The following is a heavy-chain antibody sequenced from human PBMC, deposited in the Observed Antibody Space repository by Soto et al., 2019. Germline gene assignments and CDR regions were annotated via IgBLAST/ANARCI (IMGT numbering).Heavy chain of an antibody. V-gene: IGHV4-59*01. CDR3: ARDRVKIQLWLRSPHYFDY. CDR2: IYYSGNT. D-gene: IGHD5-18*01. CDR1: GGSISSYY. J-gene: IGHJ4*02. Sequence: SETLSLTCTVSGGSISSYYWSWIRQPPGKGLEWIGYIYYSGNTNYNPSLKSRVTISVDTSKKQFSLKLTSVTAADTAVYYCARDRVKIQLWLRSPHYFDYWGQGTLVTVSS.